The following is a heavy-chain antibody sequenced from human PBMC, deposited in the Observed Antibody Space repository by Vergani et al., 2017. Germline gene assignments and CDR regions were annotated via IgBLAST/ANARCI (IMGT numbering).Heavy chain of an antibody. CDR3: ARGLREPEPYYYYYMDV. J-gene: IGHJ6*03. CDR1: GYTFTSYN. CDR2: MNPNSGNT. Sequence: QVQLVQSGAEVKKPGASVKVSCKASGYTFTSYNINWVRQATGQGLEWMGWMNPNSGNTGYAQKFQGRVTMTRNTSLSTAYMELSRLRSEDTAVYYCARGLREPEPYYYYYMDVWGKGTTVTVSS. V-gene: IGHV1-8*01.